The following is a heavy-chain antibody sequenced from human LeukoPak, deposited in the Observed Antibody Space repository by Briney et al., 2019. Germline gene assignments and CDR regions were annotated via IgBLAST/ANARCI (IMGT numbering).Heavy chain of an antibody. CDR1: GFTFDDYA. CDR2: INWNSDSI. Sequence: GGSLRLSCAVSGFTFDDYAMHWVRQVPGKGLEWVSGINWNSDSIGYADSVKGRFTTSRDNAKNSLYLQMNSLRAEDTAVYYCASGDGYNPEYWGQGTLVTVSS. D-gene: IGHD5-24*01. J-gene: IGHJ4*02. CDR3: ASGDGYNPEY. V-gene: IGHV3-9*01.